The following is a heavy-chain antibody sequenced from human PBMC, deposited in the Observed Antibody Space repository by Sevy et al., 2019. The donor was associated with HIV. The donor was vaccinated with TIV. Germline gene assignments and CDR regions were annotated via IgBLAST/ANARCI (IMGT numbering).Heavy chain of an antibody. CDR2: IYTSGST. CDR3: ARVKGEGGPGGAGFYFYGVDV. J-gene: IGHJ6*02. CDR1: GGSISGYY. Sequence: SETLSLTCTVSGGSISGYYWSWIRQPAGKGLEWIGRIYTSGSTNYNPSLKSRVTMSVDTSKNQFSLKVTSVTAADTGIYFLARVKGEGGPGGAGFYFYGVDVWGQGTTVTVSS. V-gene: IGHV4-4*07. D-gene: IGHD1-26*01.